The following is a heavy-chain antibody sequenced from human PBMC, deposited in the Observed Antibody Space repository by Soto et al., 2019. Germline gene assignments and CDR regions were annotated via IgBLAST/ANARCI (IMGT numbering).Heavy chain of an antibody. V-gene: IGHV4-34*01. CDR3: ARVARCGAITFYGFPSY. Sequence: PSETLSLTCAVYGGSLSETYWTWIRQSPGKGLEWIGEINDSGATNYNPSLKSRLTISADTSKKQLSLKLSSVTAADTAVYYCARVARCGAITFYGFPSYWGQGTLVTVSS. CDR2: INDSGAT. J-gene: IGHJ4*02. D-gene: IGHD2-21*01. CDR1: GGSLSETY.